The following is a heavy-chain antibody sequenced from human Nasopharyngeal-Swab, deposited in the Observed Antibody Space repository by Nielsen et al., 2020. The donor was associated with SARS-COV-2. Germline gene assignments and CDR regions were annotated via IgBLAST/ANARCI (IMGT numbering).Heavy chain of an antibody. Sequence: ASVKVSCKVSGYTLTELSMHWVRQAPGKGLDWMGGFDPEDGETIYDQKFQGRVTMTEDTSTDTAYMELSSLRSEDTAVYYCRVVPAAMWYYYYGMDVWGQGTTVTVSS. CDR2: FDPEDGET. J-gene: IGHJ6*02. V-gene: IGHV1-24*01. CDR1: GYTLTELS. D-gene: IGHD2-2*01. CDR3: RVVPAAMWYYYYGMDV.